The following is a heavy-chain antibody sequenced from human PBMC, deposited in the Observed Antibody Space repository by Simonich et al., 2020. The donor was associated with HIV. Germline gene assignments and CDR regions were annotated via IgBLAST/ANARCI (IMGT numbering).Heavy chain of an antibody. D-gene: IGHD3-10*01. J-gene: IGHJ4*02. Sequence: QVQLVQSGAEVKKPGSSVKVSCKASGGTFSSFASSWVRQAPGLGLEGGGRTIPIIGTANYEQMFQGRVTITADESTSTAYMELSSLRSEDTGIYYCARKGGGRGVYYFDYWGQGTLVTVSS. V-gene: IGHV1-69*11. CDR2: TIPIIGTA. CDR1: GGTFSSFA. CDR3: ARKGGGRGVYYFDY.